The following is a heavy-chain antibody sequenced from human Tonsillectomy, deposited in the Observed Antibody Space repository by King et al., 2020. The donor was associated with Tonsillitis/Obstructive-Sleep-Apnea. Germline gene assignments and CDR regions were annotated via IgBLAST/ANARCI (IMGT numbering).Heavy chain of an antibody. D-gene: IGHD1-1*01. Sequence: VQLQESGPGLVKPSETLSLTCTVSGGSLSGYYWSWIRQPPGKGLEWIGYIYYSGSNTFSPSLQSRVTISADTPKNQFSLKPSSVTAADTAVYYCARDVQGDGFDIWGQGTVVTVSS. V-gene: IGHV4-59*01. CDR3: ARDVQGDGFDI. CDR1: GGSLSGYY. J-gene: IGHJ3*02. CDR2: IYYSGSN.